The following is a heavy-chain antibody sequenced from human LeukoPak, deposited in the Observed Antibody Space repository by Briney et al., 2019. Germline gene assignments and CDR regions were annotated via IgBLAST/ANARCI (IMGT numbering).Heavy chain of an antibody. V-gene: IGHV3-48*01. D-gene: IGHD6-19*01. J-gene: IGHJ4*02. CDR1: GFTFSGYI. CDR3: ARDQWLDY. CDR2: VGTSGNTI. Sequence: GGSLRLSCAASGFTFSGYIMNWVRQAPGKGLEWVSFVGTSGNTIYYADSVKGRFTVSRDNAKNSLYLQMNSLRAEDTAVYYCARDQWLDYWGQGTLVTVSS.